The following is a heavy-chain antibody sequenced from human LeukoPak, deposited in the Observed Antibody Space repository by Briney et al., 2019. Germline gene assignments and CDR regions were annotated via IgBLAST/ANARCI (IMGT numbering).Heavy chain of an antibody. J-gene: IGHJ4*02. CDR3: ARALYYYDSSGYSIDY. CDR2: ISSSSSYI. V-gene: IGHV3-21*01. Sequence: GGSLRLSCAASGFTFSSYAMSWVRQAPGKGLEWVSSISSSSSYIYYADSVKGRFTISRDNAKNTLYLQMNSLRAEDTAVYYCARALYYYDSSGYSIDYWGQGTLVTVSS. CDR1: GFTFSSYA. D-gene: IGHD3-22*01.